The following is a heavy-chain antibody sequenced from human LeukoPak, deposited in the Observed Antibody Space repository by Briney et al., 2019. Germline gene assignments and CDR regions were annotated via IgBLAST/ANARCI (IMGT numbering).Heavy chain of an antibody. CDR3: AKLEIIAARPNWFDP. J-gene: IGHJ5*02. Sequence: GGSLRLSCAGSDSYAMTWVRQAPGKGLEWVSAISGSGEGTYYSDSVKGRFTISRDNSKNTLYLQMNSLRAEDTAVYYCAKLEIIAARPNWFDPWGQGTLVTVSS. V-gene: IGHV3-23*01. CDR1: DSYA. CDR2: ISGSGEGT. D-gene: IGHD6-6*01.